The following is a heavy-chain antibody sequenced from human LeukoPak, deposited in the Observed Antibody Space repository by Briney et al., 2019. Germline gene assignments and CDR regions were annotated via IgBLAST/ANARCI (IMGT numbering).Heavy chain of an antibody. V-gene: IGHV4-4*07. CDR2: IYTSGST. J-gene: IGHJ4*02. Sequence: PSETLSLTCTVSGGSISSYYWSWIRQPAGKGLEWIGRIYTSGSTNYNPSLKSRVTMSVDTSKNQFSLKLSSVTAADTAVYYCARSPDYYDFWSGYSYFDYWGQGTLVTVSS. CDR1: GGSISSYY. D-gene: IGHD3-3*01. CDR3: ARSPDYYDFWSGYSYFDY.